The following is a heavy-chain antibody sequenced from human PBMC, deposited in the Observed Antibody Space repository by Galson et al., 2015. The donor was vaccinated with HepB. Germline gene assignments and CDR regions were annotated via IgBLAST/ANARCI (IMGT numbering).Heavy chain of an antibody. CDR2: TYYSGST. D-gene: IGHD2-2*01. CDR1: GGSMRSSSYY. CDR3: ARDSVLPVDLGGYYYYGMDV. Sequence: LSLTCTVSGGSMRSSSYYWGWIRQPPGKGLEWIGSTYYSGSTYYNPSLRSRVTISVDTSKNQFSLRLSSVSAADTAVYYCARDSVLPVDLGGYYYYGMDVWGQGTTVTVSS. V-gene: IGHV4-39*07. J-gene: IGHJ6*02.